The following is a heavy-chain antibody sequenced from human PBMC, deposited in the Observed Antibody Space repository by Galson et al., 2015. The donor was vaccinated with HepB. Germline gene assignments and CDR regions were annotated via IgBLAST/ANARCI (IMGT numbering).Heavy chain of an antibody. V-gene: IGHV5-51*01. J-gene: IGHJ4*02. CDR2: IYPGDSDT. CDR3: ARPGYGYSSGYTGAGFDY. CDR1: GYSFTSYW. Sequence: QSGAEVKKPGESLKISCKGSGYSFTSYWIGWVRQMPGKGLEWMGIIYPGDSDTRYSPSFQGQVTISADKSISTAYLQWSSLKASDTAMYYCARPGYGYSSGYTGAGFDYWGQGTLVTVSS. D-gene: IGHD6-19*01.